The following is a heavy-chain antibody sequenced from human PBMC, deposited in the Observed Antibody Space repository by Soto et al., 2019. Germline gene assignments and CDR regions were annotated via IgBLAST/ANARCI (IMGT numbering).Heavy chain of an antibody. D-gene: IGHD6-19*01. J-gene: IGHJ6*02. CDR2: IIPIHGIA. CDR3: ARTSIAVAAAGYGMDV. V-gene: IGHV1-69*04. Sequence: SVKVSCKASGYTFTSYGISWVRQAPGQGLEWMGRIIPIHGIANYAQKFQGRVTITADKSTSTAYMELSSLRSEDTAVYYCARTSIAVAAAGYGMDVWGQGTTVTV. CDR1: GYTFTSYG.